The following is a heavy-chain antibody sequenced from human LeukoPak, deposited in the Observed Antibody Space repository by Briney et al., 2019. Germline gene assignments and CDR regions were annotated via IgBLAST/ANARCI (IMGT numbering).Heavy chain of an antibody. D-gene: IGHD2-2*01. CDR1: GYRFTSYD. CDR2: INPSGGST. Sequence: GASVKVSCKASGYRFTSYDMHWVRQAPGQGLEWMGIINPSGGSTSYAQRFQGRVAMTRDTSTTTVYMEVNSLTSEGTAVYFCARDGPTAAPFDYWGQGTLVTVSS. CDR3: ARDGPTAAPFDY. J-gene: IGHJ4*02. V-gene: IGHV1-46*01.